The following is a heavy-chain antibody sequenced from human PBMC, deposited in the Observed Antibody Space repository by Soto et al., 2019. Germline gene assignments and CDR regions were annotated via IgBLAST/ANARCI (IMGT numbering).Heavy chain of an antibody. Sequence: SVKVSCKASGGTFSSYAISWVRQAPAQGLEWMGGIIPIFGTANYAQKFQGRVTITADESTSTAYMELSSLRSEDTAVYYCARGDSSSWYANWFDPWGQGTLVTVSS. V-gene: IGHV1-69*13. J-gene: IGHJ5*02. CDR2: IIPIFGTA. CDR3: ARGDSSSWYANWFDP. CDR1: GGTFSSYA. D-gene: IGHD6-13*01.